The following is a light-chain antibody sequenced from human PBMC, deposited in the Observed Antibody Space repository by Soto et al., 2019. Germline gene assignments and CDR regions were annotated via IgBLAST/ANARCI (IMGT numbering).Light chain of an antibody. CDR3: TSYAVGINVV. J-gene: IGLJ2*01. CDR2: EVN. CDR1: SSDVGYYNY. V-gene: IGLV2-8*01. Sequence: QSALTQPPSASGSPGQSVTISCTGTSSDVGYYNYVSWYQQHPGKAPKLIIYEVNKQPSGVPDRFSGSKSGNTASLTVSGLHAEDEAEYYCTSYAVGINVVFGGGTKLTVL.